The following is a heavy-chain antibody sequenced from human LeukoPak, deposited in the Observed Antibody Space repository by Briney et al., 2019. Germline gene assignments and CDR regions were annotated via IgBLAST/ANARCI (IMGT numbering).Heavy chain of an antibody. J-gene: IGHJ4*02. V-gene: IGHV3-33*01. D-gene: IGHD1-26*01. CDR3: ARDLVGASFDY. CDR2: IWYDGSNK. CDR1: GFTFSSYG. Sequence: GGSLRLSCAASGFTFSSYGMHWVRQAPGKGLEWVAVIWYDGSNKYYADSVKGRFTISRDNSKNTLNLQMNSLRAEDTAVYYCARDLVGASFDYWGQGTLVTVSS.